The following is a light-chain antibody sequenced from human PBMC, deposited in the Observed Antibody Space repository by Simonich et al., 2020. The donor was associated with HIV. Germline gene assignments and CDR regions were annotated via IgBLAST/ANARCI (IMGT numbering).Light chain of an antibody. V-gene: IGKV1-NL1*01. CDR1: QSISHS. CDR2: AAS. Sequence: DIQMTKSPSSLSASLVNSVTITCRASQSISHSLAWYQQKPGKAPKLLLYAASRLESGVPSRFSGSGSGTEFTLTISSLQPDDFATYYCQQFNSYSYTFGQGTKLEIK. CDR3: QQFNSYSYT. J-gene: IGKJ2*01.